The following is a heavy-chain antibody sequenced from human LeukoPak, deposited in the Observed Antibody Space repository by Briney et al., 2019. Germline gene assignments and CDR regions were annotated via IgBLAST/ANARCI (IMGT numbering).Heavy chain of an antibody. CDR1: GFTFSSYS. CDR2: ISSSSSYI. J-gene: IGHJ4*02. Sequence: PWGSLRLSCAASGFTFSSYSMNWVRQAPGKGLEWVSSISSSSSYIYYADSVKGRFTISRDNAKNSLYLQMNSLRAEDAAVYYCARAPSGTCDYWGQGTLVTVSS. V-gene: IGHV3-21*01. CDR3: ARAPSGTCDY.